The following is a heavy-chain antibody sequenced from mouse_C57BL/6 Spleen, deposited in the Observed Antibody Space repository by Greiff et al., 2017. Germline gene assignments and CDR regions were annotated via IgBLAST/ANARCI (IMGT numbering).Heavy chain of an antibody. Sequence: EVQLVESGGGLVKPGGSLKLSCAASGFTFSDYGMHWVRQAPEKGLEWVAYISSGSSTIYYADTVKGRFTISRDNAKNTLFLQMTSLRSEDTAMYYCAKYSNYDAMDYWGQGTSVTVSS. CDR3: AKYSNYDAMDY. D-gene: IGHD2-5*01. CDR1: GFTFSDYG. CDR2: ISSGSSTI. J-gene: IGHJ4*01. V-gene: IGHV5-17*01.